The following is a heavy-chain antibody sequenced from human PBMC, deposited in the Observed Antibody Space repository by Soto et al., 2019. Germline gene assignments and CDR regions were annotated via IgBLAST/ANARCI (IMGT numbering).Heavy chain of an antibody. CDR2: IKSDGSTT. J-gene: IGHJ4*02. V-gene: IGHV3-74*01. CDR1: GLTFSSSW. Sequence: EVQLVESGGGLVQPGGSLRLSCAASGLTFSSSWMHWVRQAPGKGLEGVSRIKSDGSTTNYADSVKGGFTISSDNSKKTLYLQMNSLGAEETAVYYCARGPTGWYGYDYWGQGTLVTVSS. CDR3: ARGPTGWYGYDY. D-gene: IGHD6-19*01.